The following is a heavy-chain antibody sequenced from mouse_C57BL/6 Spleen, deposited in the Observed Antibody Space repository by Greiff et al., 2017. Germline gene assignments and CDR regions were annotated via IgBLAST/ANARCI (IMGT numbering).Heavy chain of an antibody. CDR2: IDPSDSET. V-gene: IGHV1-52*01. CDR3: ARDYYGSSHFDC. D-gene: IGHD1-1*01. J-gene: IGHJ2*01. CDR1: GYTFTSYW. Sequence: VQLQQSGAELVRPGSSVKLSCKASGYTFTSYWMHWVKQRPIQGLEWIGNIDPSDSETHYNEKFKDKDTLTVDKSSSTASMQLSSLTSEDSAVYYCARDYYGSSHFDCWGQGTTLTGSS.